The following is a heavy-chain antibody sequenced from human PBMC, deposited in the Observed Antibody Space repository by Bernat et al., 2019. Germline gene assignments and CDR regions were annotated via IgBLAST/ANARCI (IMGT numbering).Heavy chain of an antibody. Sequence: QVQLVESGGGVVQPGRSLRLSCAASGFTFSSYAMHWVRQAPGKGLEWVAVISYDGSNKYYADSVKGRFTISRDNSKNTLYLQMNSLRAEDTAVYYCAKYRGGTYAPSYWYFDLWGRGTLVTVSS. D-gene: IGHD1-26*01. CDR3: AKYRGGTYAPSYWYFDL. J-gene: IGHJ2*01. CDR1: GFTFSSYA. V-gene: IGHV3-30-3*02. CDR2: ISYDGSNK.